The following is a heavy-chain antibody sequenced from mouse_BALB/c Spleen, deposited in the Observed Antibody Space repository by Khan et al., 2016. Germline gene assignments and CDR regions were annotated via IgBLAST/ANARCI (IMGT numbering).Heavy chain of an antibody. V-gene: IGHV9-3*02. J-gene: IGHJ2*01. CDR3: ANSSRQHGPPDD. Sequence: QVQLVQSGPELKKPGETVKISCKASGYTFTNYGMNWVKQAPGKGLKWMGWINTNTGEPTFAEEFKGRFAFSLETSASTAYLHIINLTNADTAAYFSANSSRQHGPPDDLDQGTTLTHSS. D-gene: IGHD3-2*01. CDR2: INTNTGEP. CDR1: GYTFTNYG.